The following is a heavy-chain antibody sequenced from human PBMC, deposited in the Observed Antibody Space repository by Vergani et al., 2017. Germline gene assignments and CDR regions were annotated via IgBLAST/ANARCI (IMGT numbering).Heavy chain of an antibody. CDR3: ARHKEELVPGDYYYYYDMDV. V-gene: IGHV4-39*01. J-gene: IGHJ6*03. CDR1: GGSIRSTFYY. CDR2: IYYSGSA. D-gene: IGHD3-10*01. Sequence: QLQLQESDPGLVKPSETLSLTCTVSGGSIRSTFYYWGWIRQPPGKGLECIGTIYYSGSAYYTPSLKSRVTISVDTSKNQFSLKLNSVTAADTAVYYCARHKEELVPGDYYYYYDMDVWGKGTTVTVSS.